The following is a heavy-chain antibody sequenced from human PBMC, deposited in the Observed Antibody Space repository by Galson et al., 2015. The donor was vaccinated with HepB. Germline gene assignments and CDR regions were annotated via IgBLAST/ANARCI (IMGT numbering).Heavy chain of an antibody. CDR1: SDYY. Sequence: SDYYWSWIRQPPGKGLEWIGEINHSGSTNYNPSLKSRVTISVDTSKKQFSLELSSVTAADTAVYYCARWPWTYCSSTSCYSYYGMDVWGQGTTVTVSS. CDR2: INHSGST. V-gene: IGHV4-34*01. D-gene: IGHD2-2*01. J-gene: IGHJ6*02. CDR3: ARWPWTYCSSTSCYSYYGMDV.